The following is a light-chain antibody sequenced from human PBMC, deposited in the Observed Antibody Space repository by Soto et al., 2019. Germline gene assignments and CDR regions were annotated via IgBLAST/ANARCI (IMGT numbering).Light chain of an antibody. V-gene: IGKV1-39*01. J-gene: IGKJ1*01. CDR1: QNINTY. Sequence: DIQMTQSPSSLSASVGDRVTITCRASQNINTYLNWYQEKPGKAPNLLIYTASSLQSGVPSRFSGSGSGTDFTLTISSLQSEDFAVYYCQQYSIWRTFGQGTKVDIK. CDR3: QQYSIWRT. CDR2: TAS.